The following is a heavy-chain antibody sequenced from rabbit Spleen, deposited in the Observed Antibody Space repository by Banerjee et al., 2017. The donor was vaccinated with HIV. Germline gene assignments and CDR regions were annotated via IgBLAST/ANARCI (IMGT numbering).Heavy chain of an antibody. Sequence: QEQLVESGGGLVQPGGSLKLSCKASGFDFSSYGVSWVRQAPGKGPEWIAYIDPVFGNTYYASWVNGRFTISSDNAQNTVDLQMNSLTAADTATYFCARDLAGVIGWNFYLWGQGTLVTVS. J-gene: IGHJ4*01. V-gene: IGHV1S47*01. D-gene: IGHD4-1*01. CDR3: ARDLAGVIGWNFYL. CDR2: IDPVFGNT. CDR1: GFDFSSYG.